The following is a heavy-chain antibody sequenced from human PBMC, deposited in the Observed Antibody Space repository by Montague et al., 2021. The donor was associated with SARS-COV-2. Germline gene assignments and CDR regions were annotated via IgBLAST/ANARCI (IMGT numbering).Heavy chain of an antibody. J-gene: IGHJ2*01. Sequence: SETLSLTCAVYSGSFSDYYWTWIRQPPGKGLEWIGEINHSGSINYNPSLKSRVSISVDTSKNQFSLKLTSVTAADTAVYYCARGAPTITMIVVVFTGAGWYCDLWGRGTLVTASS. V-gene: IGHV4-34*01. CDR1: SGSFSDYY. CDR3: ARGAPTITMIVVVFTGAGWYCDL. D-gene: IGHD3-22*01. CDR2: INHSGSI.